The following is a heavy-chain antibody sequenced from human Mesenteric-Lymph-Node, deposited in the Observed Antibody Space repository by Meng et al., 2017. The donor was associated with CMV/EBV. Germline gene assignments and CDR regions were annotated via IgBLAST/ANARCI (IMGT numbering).Heavy chain of an antibody. Sequence: GESLKISCGASGFTFNNYAMTWVRQAPGKGLQWVSVISGSGDKTYYGDSVKGRFTVSRDNSKNTLYLEMNSLRAEDTAIYYCAKGDEVATIVVPFDFWGQGTMVTVSS. CDR2: ISGSGDKT. J-gene: IGHJ3*01. CDR3: AKGDEVATIVVPFDF. D-gene: IGHD5-12*01. V-gene: IGHV3-23*01. CDR1: GFTFNNYA.